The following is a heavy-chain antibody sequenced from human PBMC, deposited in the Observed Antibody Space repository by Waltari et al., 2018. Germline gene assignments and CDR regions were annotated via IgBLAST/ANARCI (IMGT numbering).Heavy chain of an antibody. D-gene: IGHD2-15*01. CDR1: GGSFRGYY. V-gene: IGHV4-34*01. J-gene: IGHJ6*02. Sequence: QVQLQQWGAGLLKPSETLSLTCAVSGGSFRGYYWSWIRPPPGKGLELIGEINHSGSTNYNPSLKSRVTISVDTSKNQFSLKLSSVTAADTAVYYCARSVRYCSGGSCYGAVGYYYYGMDVWGQGTTVTVSS. CDR2: INHSGST. CDR3: ARSVRYCSGGSCYGAVGYYYYGMDV.